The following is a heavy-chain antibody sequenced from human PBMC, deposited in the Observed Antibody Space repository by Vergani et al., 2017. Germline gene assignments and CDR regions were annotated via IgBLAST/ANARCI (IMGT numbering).Heavy chain of an antibody. CDR2: IYYSGST. CDR1: GGSLSSYY. CDR3: ARAPTYYYDSSGHFDY. J-gene: IGHJ4*02. Sequence: QVQLQESGPGLVKPSETLSLTCTVSGGSLSSYYWSWIRPPPGTGLEWIGYIYYSGSTNYNPSLKSRVTISVDTSKNQFSLKLSSVTASDTAVYYCARAPTYYYDSSGHFDYWGQGTLVTVSS. D-gene: IGHD3-22*01. V-gene: IGHV4-59*01.